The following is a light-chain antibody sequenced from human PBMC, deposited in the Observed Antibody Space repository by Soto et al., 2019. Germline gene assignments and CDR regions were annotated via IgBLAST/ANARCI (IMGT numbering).Light chain of an antibody. CDR3: QQANNFPLT. CDR1: QGVSSW. CDR2: AAS. V-gene: IGKV1-12*01. Sequence: DIQMTQSPSSVSASVGDRVTITCRASQGVSSWLAWYQQKPGKAPKLLIYAASNFQSGIPSRFSCSGSGTAFTLTISSLQPEDFATDYCQQANNFPLTFGGGTKVEIK. J-gene: IGKJ4*01.